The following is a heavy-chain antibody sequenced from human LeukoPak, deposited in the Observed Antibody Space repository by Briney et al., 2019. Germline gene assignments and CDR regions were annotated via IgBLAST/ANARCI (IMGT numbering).Heavy chain of an antibody. V-gene: IGHV4-38-2*02. Sequence: SETLSLICTVSGYSISSGYYWGWIRQPPGKGLEWFGSIYHTGSTHYNPSLKSRVTISVDTSKNQFSLKLSSVTAADTAVYYCARLWLPHWFDPWGQGTLVTVSS. CDR2: IYHTGST. D-gene: IGHD5-12*01. CDR3: ARLWLPHWFDP. J-gene: IGHJ5*02. CDR1: GYSISSGYY.